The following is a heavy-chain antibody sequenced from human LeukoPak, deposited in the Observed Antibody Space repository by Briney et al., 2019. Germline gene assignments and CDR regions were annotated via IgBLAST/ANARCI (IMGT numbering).Heavy chain of an antibody. CDR2: INAGNGNT. V-gene: IGHV1-3*01. CDR1: GYTFTSYA. J-gene: IGHJ4*02. Sequence: ASVKVSCKASGYTFTSYAMHWVRQAPGQRLEWMGWINAGNGNTKYSQKFQGRVTITRDTSASTAYMELSSPRSEDTAVYYCARVRGSGYDTIYYFDYWGQGTLVTVSS. D-gene: IGHD3-9*01. CDR3: ARVRGSGYDTIYYFDY.